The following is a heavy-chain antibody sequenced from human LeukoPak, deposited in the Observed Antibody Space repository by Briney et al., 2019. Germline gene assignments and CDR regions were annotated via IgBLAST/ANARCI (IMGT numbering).Heavy chain of an antibody. V-gene: IGHV1-69*01. CDR2: IVPIFGTA. CDR1: GGTFSSYA. Sequence: ASVKVSCXASGGTFSSYAISWVRQALGQGLEWMGGIVPIFGTANYAQKFQGRVTITADESTSTAYMELSSLRSEDTAVYYCARGQTGYWGQGTLVTVSS. J-gene: IGHJ4*02. CDR3: ARGQTGY.